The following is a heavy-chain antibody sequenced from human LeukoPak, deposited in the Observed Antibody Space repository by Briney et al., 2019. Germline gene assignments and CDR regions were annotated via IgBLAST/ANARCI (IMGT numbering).Heavy chain of an antibody. J-gene: IGHJ6*03. D-gene: IGHD2-21*02. V-gene: IGHV3-33*06. Sequence: GGSLRLSCAASGFTFSSYAMSWVRQAPGKGLEWVAVIWYGGSNKYYADSVKGRFTISRDNSKNTLYLQMNSLRVEDTAVYYCAKDGLAYCGGDCQSPDYYYYMDVWGKGTTVTVSS. CDR3: AKDGLAYCGGDCQSPDYYYYMDV. CDR1: GFTFSSYA. CDR2: IWYGGSNK.